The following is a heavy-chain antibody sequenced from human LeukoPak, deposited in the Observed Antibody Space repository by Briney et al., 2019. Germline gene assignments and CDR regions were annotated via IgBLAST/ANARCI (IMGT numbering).Heavy chain of an antibody. CDR1: GFTFSSYA. Sequence: GGSLRLSCAASGFTFSSYAMHWVRQAPGKGLEWVAVISYDGSNKYYADSVKGRFTISRDNSKNTLYLQMNSLRAEDTAVYYCGRAWDNFWSGYYTILKYYYGMDVWGQGATVTVSS. J-gene: IGHJ6*02. CDR2: ISYDGSNK. D-gene: IGHD3-3*01. V-gene: IGHV3-30*04. CDR3: GRAWDNFWSGYYTILKYYYGMDV.